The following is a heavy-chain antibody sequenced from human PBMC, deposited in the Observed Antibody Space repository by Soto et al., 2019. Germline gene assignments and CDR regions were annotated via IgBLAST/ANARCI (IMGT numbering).Heavy chain of an antibody. Sequence: QVQLQESGPGLVKPSETLSLTCTVSGVSISSSYWSWIRQSPGKEMQWIGYIYYSGSVKYNPALNSRVTISSDMSRNQLSLRVTPVTAADTALYYWARGMYDSSGFSNHFDIWGQGTMVTVSS. D-gene: IGHD3-22*01. V-gene: IGHV4-59*01. CDR2: IYYSGSV. CDR1: GVSISSSY. J-gene: IGHJ3*02. CDR3: ARGMYDSSGFSNHFDI.